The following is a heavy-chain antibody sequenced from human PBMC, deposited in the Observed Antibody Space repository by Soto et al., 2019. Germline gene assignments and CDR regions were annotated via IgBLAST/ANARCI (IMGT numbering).Heavy chain of an antibody. CDR1: GFTFSSYS. V-gene: IGHV3-21*01. CDR3: ASRGGTYYYYYGMDV. CDR2: ISSSSSYI. D-gene: IGHD3-16*01. J-gene: IGHJ6*02. Sequence: PGGSLRLSCAASGFTFSSYSMNWVRQAPGKGLEWVSSISSSSSYIYYADSVKGRFTISRDNAKNSLYLQMSSLRAEDTAVYYCASRGGTYYYYYGMDVWGQGTTVTVSS.